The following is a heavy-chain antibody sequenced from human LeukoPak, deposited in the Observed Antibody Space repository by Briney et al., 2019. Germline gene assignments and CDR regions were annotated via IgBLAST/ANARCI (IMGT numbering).Heavy chain of an antibody. D-gene: IGHD3-10*01. Sequence: ASVKVSCTASGYTFTGYYMHWVRQAPGQGLEWMGWIHPNSGGTKYAQRFQGRVTVTRDTSISTVYMELSRLRSDDTAVYYCAREFKVPGELLGGFDSWGQGSLVTVSS. J-gene: IGHJ5*01. CDR3: AREFKVPGELLGGFDS. CDR1: GYTFTGYY. CDR2: IHPNSGGT. V-gene: IGHV1-2*02.